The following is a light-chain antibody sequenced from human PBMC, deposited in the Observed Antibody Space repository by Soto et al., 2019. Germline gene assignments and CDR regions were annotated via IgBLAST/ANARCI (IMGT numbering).Light chain of an antibody. V-gene: IGKV1-5*01. CDR3: QHYNSDPWT. Sequence: DIEVTQSPSTLSASVGDRVTITCRASQTIRRWLAWYQQRPGKAPKVLIYDASTLESGVPARFSGSGSETEFTLTISSLQPEDSATYYCQHYNSDPWTFGQGTKVEIK. CDR2: DAS. CDR1: QTIRRW. J-gene: IGKJ1*01.